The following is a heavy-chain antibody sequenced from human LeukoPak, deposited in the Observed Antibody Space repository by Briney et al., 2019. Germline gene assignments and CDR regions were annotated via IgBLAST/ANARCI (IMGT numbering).Heavy chain of an antibody. Sequence: SETLSLTCAVYGGSFSGYYWSWIRQPPGKGLEWIGSIYYSGSTYYNPSLKSRVTISVDTSKNQFSLKLSSVTAADTAVYYCARDPPYYYGSGSYVFDHWGQGTLVTVSS. D-gene: IGHD3-10*01. V-gene: IGHV4-34*01. CDR2: IYYSGST. J-gene: IGHJ4*02. CDR1: GGSFSGYY. CDR3: ARDPPYYYGSGSYVFDH.